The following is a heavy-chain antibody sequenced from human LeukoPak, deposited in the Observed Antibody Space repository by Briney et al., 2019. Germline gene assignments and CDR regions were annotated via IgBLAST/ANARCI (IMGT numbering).Heavy chain of an antibody. CDR3: ARGRRVTMVRGVTYGAFDI. CDR2: INHSGST. J-gene: IGHJ3*02. V-gene: IGHV4-34*01. CDR1: GGSFSGYY. Sequence: SETLSLTCAVYGGSFSGYYWSWIRQPPGKGLVWIGEINHSGSTNYNPSLKSRVTISVDTSKNQFSLKLSSVTAADTAVYYCARGRRVTMVRGVTYGAFDIWGQGTMVTVSS. D-gene: IGHD3-10*01.